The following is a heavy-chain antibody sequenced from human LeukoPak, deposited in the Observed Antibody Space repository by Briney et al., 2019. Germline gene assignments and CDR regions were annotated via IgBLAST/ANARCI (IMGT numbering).Heavy chain of an antibody. CDR3: ARGTVTMDY. CDR2: IYYSGST. J-gene: IGHJ4*02. D-gene: IGHD4-17*01. CDR1: GGSISSYY. Sequence: PSETLSLTCTVSGGSISSYYWSWIRQPPGKGLEWTGYIYYSGSTKYNPALKSRVTISIDSSKNQFSLNLSSVTAADTAVYYCARGTVTMDYWGRGTLVTVSS. V-gene: IGHV4-59*13.